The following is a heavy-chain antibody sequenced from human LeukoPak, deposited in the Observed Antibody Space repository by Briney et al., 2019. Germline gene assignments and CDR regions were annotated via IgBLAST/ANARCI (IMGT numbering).Heavy chain of an antibody. Sequence: TSETLSLTSVVSGGSFSGYYLTWIRQAPGKGLEWIGDINHSGGTSYNPSLKSRASVSLDTSKNQFSLYLTSVTAADTAVYFCARFPDSEPNDNWGQGTLVTVSS. CDR2: INHSGGT. V-gene: IGHV4-34*01. D-gene: IGHD1-26*01. CDR1: GGSFSGYY. J-gene: IGHJ4*02. CDR3: ARFPDSEPNDN.